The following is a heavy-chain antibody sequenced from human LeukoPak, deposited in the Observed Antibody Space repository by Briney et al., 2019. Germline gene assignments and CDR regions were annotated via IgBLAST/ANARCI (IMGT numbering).Heavy chain of an antibody. J-gene: IGHJ6*02. CDR2: IYSGGST. V-gene: IGHV3-53*01. CDR1: GFTFSSYA. CDR3: ARGSPGYGMDV. Sequence: GGSLRLSCAASGFTFSSYAMHWVRQAPGKGLEWVAVIYSGGSTYYADSVKGRFTISRDNSKNTLYLQMNSLRAEDTAVYYCARGSPGYGMDVWGQGTTVTVSS.